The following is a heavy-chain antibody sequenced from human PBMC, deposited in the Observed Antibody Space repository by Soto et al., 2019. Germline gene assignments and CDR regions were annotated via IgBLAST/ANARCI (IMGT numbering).Heavy chain of an antibody. J-gene: IGHJ6*04. V-gene: IGHV4-31*02. CDR2: IYYSGST. D-gene: IGHD3-10*01. CDR3: ARDRRVVRGVNPV. Sequence: PSGTLSLTFTVSGGSISSGCYYWSWIRQHPGKGLEWIGYIYYSGSTYYNPSLKSRVTISVDTSKNQFSLKLSSVTAADTAVYYCARDRRVVRGVNPVWGKGTTVTVSS. CDR1: GGSISSGCYY.